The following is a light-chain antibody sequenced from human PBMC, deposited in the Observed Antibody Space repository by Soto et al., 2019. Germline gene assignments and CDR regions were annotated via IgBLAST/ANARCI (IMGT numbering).Light chain of an antibody. CDR3: CSYAGSYTV. J-gene: IGLJ2*01. CDR2: DVS. Sequence: QSVLTQPRSVSGSPGQSVTISCTGTSSDVGGYNYVSWYQQHPGKAPKLMIYDVSKRPSGVPDRFSGSKSGNTAYLTISGLQAEDEADYYCCSYAGSYTVFGGGTKLNVL. V-gene: IGLV2-11*01. CDR1: SSDVGGYNY.